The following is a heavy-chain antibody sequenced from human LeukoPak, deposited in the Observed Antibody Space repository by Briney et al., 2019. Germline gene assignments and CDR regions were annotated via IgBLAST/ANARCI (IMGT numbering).Heavy chain of an antibody. J-gene: IGHJ4*02. D-gene: IGHD3-22*01. V-gene: IGHV5-51*01. Sequence: GASPQISCKGSGSIFTNFWIGWVRQLPGKGLEWMGIIYPGDSDTRYSPSFQGPVTISADKSINTAYLQWSSLKASDTAMYYCARPHFDSSGYEFDYWGQGTLVTVSS. CDR1: GSIFTNFW. CDR3: ARPHFDSSGYEFDY. CDR2: IYPGDSDT.